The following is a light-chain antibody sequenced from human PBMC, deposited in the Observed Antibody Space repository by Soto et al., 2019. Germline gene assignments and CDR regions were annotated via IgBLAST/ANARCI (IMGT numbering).Light chain of an antibody. CDR1: QDMSSF. V-gene: IGKV1-27*01. CDR2: AAS. Sequence: IQITQSPSSLSASVGDKVIITCRASQDMSSFVAWYQEKPGKVPKLLIYAASTLQSGVPSRFSGSGSGTDFTLNISSLQPEDFATDDCQQANSFPLTFGGGTKV. J-gene: IGKJ4*01. CDR3: QQANSFPLT.